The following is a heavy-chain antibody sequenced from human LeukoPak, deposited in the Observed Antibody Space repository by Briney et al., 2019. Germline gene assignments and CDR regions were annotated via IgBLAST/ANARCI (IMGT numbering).Heavy chain of an antibody. CDR3: ARGILGKGYFDL. CDR1: GGSFSGYY. Sequence: SETLSLTCAVYGGSFSGYYWSWIRQTPGEGLQWIGGIKHSGSTDYNPSLKSRVTMSIDTSKNQFSLKLTSVTAADTAVYYCARGILGKGYFDLWGRDTLVTVSS. CDR2: IKHSGST. D-gene: IGHD3-3*01. V-gene: IGHV4-34*01. J-gene: IGHJ2*01.